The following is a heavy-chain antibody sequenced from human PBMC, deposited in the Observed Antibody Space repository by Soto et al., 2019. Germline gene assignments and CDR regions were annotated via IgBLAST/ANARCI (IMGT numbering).Heavy chain of an antibody. J-gene: IGHJ3*02. D-gene: IGHD6-6*01. CDR1: GFTFSSYW. CDR2: IKQDGSEK. V-gene: IGHV3-7*01. CDR3: ARARGYRIAARLDAFDI. Sequence: GGSLRLSCAASGFTFSSYWMSWVRQAPGKGLEWVANIKQDGSEKYYVDSVKSRFTISRDNAKNSLYLQMNSLRAEDTAVYYCARARGYRIAARLDAFDIWGQGTMVTVSS.